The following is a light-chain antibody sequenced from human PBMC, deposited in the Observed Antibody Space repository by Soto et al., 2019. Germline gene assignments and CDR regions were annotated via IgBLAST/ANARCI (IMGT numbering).Light chain of an antibody. CDR3: QQYARSPWT. J-gene: IGKJ1*01. CDR2: GSS. Sequence: EVVLTQSPGTLSLSTGQRATLSCRASQTISSGYLAWYQQRSGQTPRLLIYGSSSRASDIPDRFSGSGSGTDFTLTITRLEPEDFAVYYCQQYARSPWTFGQGTKVEIK. V-gene: IGKV3-20*01. CDR1: QTISSGY.